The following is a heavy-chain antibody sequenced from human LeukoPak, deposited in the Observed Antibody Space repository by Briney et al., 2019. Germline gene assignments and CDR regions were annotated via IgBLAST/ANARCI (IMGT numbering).Heavy chain of an antibody. Sequence: SQTLSLTCGVSGGSISSGGYSWSWFRLPPGKGLEWIGYIYQSGSTYYNPSLKSRVTISIDRSKNQFSLKPRSVTAADTAVYYCARGTMTTVTTGQFDYWGQGTLVTVSS. J-gene: IGHJ4*02. CDR1: GGSISSGGYS. CDR2: IYQSGST. V-gene: IGHV4-30-2*01. CDR3: ARGTMTTVTTGQFDY. D-gene: IGHD4-17*01.